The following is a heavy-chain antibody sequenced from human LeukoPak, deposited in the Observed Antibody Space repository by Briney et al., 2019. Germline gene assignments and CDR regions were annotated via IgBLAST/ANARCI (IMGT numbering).Heavy chain of an antibody. J-gene: IGHJ4*02. CDR2: IWYDGSNK. CDR3: AGDERSRYLDL. V-gene: IGHV3-33*08. Sequence: GGSLRLSCAASGFTFSSYSMNWVRQAPGKGLEWVAVIWYDGSNKYYAESVKGRFTISRDDPKKTLYLQMDSLRDEDTAVYYCAGDERSRYLDLWGQGTLVIISS. D-gene: IGHD2-2*01. CDR1: GFTFSSYS.